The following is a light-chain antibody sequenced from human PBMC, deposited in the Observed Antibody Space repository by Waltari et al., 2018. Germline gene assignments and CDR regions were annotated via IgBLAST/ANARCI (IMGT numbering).Light chain of an antibody. CDR3: QQYNNWPTWT. Sequence: EILLTQSPATLSVSPGERATLSCRASPSVKTNLAWYQQKPGQAPRLVIFDASTRATGIPARFSGSGSGTEFTLTISSLQPEDSAVYYCQQYNNWPTWTFGQGAKVEIK. J-gene: IGKJ1*01. CDR2: DAS. CDR1: PSVKTN. V-gene: IGKV3-15*01.